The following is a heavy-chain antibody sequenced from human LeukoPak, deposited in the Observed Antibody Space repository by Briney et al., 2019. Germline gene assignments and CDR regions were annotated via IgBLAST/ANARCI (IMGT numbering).Heavy chain of an antibody. CDR1: GYTFTSYY. Sequence: GASVKVSCKASGYTFTSYYMHWVRQAPGQGLEWMGILNPSGGSTSHAQKSQGRVTMTRDMPTSTVYMELSSLRSEDTAVYYCARDPSKTTVTTAGASYYMDVWGKGTAVTVSS. D-gene: IGHD4-17*01. CDR2: LNPSGGST. J-gene: IGHJ6*03. CDR3: ARDPSKTTVTTAGASYYMDV. V-gene: IGHV1-46*01.